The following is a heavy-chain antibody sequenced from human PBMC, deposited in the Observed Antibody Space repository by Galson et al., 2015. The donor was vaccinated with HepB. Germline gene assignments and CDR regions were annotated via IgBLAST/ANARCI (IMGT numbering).Heavy chain of an antibody. Sequence: SLRLSCAASGFTFDHYWIHWVRQAPGKGLMWVSRINADGSDTGYADSAEGRFTTSRDNAKSVLYLQMDSLTVADTAVYYCARDSGSYPFDYWGQGTLVTVSS. J-gene: IGHJ4*02. D-gene: IGHD1-26*01. CDR3: ARDSGSYPFDY. V-gene: IGHV3-74*01. CDR2: INADGSDT. CDR1: GFTFDHYW.